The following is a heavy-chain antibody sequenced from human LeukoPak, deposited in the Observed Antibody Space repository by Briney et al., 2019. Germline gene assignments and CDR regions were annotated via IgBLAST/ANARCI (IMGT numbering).Heavy chain of an antibody. CDR2: ISSSSSYI. D-gene: IGHD2-21*01. V-gene: IGHV3-21*01. CDR1: GFTFSSYG. CDR3: ARDSPNEGILWWSIDY. J-gene: IGHJ4*02. Sequence: NAGGPLRLSCAASGFTFSSYGMHWVRQAPGKGLEWVSSISSSSSYIYYADSVKGRFTISRDNAKNSLYLQMNSLRAEDTAVYYCARDSPNEGILWWSIDYWGQGTLVTVSS.